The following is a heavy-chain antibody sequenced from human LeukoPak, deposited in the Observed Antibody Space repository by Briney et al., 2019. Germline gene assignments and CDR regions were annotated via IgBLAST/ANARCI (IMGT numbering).Heavy chain of an antibody. V-gene: IGHV1-2*02. Sequence: ASVKVSCKASGYTLTGYYMHWVRQAPGQGLEWMGWINPNSGGTNYAQKFQGRVTMTRDTSIGTAYMELSRLRSDDTAVYYCARETPDYYDSSGYYSWFDPWGQGTLVTVSS. CDR1: GYTLTGYY. CDR3: ARETPDYYDSSGYYSWFDP. CDR2: INPNSGGT. J-gene: IGHJ5*02. D-gene: IGHD3-22*01.